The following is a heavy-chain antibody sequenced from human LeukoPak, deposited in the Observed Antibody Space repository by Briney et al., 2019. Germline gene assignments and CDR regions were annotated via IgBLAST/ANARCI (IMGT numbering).Heavy chain of an antibody. D-gene: IGHD3-3*01. CDR3: ASKEGPTIFGVATGFDI. Sequence: GGSLRLSCAASGFTFSSYAMSWVRQAPGKGLEWVSAISGSGGSTYYADSVKGRFTISRDNSKNTLYLQMNSLRAEDTAVYYCASKEGPTIFGVATGFDIWGQGTMVTVSS. CDR2: ISGSGGST. V-gene: IGHV3-23*01. J-gene: IGHJ3*02. CDR1: GFTFSSYA.